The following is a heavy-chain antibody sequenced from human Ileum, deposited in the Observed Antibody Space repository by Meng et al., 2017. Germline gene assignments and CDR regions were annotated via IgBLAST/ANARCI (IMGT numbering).Heavy chain of an antibody. CDR2: IHHSGDT. CDR3: ARWGGSSVRAYDV. V-gene: IGHV4-59*02. J-gene: IGHJ3*01. Sequence: SETLSLTCTVSGGSVTSTYWNWVRQSPDKGLEWIGYIHHSGDTKKNPSLKSRVTMSIDTSKNQFSLWLSSVIAADTAVYYCARWGGSSVRAYDVLGQGRLVNVSS. D-gene: IGHD1-26*01. CDR1: GGSVTSTY.